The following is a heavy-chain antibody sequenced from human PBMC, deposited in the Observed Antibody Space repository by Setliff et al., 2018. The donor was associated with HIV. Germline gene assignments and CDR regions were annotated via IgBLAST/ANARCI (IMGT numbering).Heavy chain of an antibody. D-gene: IGHD6-13*01. CDR2: ISSGSSYT. J-gene: IGHJ4*02. CDR3: ARVTRSSWYYFDY. V-gene: IGHV3-21*01. CDR1: GFTFSLYR. Sequence: PGGSLRLSCAASGFTFSLYRMNWVRQAPGKGLEWVSSISSGSSYTYYADSVKGRFTISRDNAKNSLYLQMNSLRAEDRAVYYCARVTRSSWYYFDYWGQGTLVTVSS.